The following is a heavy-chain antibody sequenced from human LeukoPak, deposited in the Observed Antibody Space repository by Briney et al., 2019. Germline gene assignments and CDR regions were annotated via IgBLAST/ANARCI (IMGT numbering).Heavy chain of an antibody. V-gene: IGHV3-48*03. CDR3: ARVRGVYFFDY. Sequence: PGGSLRLSCAASGFTFSSYEMNWVRQAPGKGLEWVSCISSSGSTMYCADSVKGRFTISRDNAKNSLYLQMNSLRAEDTAVYYCARVRGVYFFDYWGQGTLVTVSS. CDR1: GFTFSSYE. D-gene: IGHD3-10*01. CDR2: ISSSGSTM. J-gene: IGHJ4*02.